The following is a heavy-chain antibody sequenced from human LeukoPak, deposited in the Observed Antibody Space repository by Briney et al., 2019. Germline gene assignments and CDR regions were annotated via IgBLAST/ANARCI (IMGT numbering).Heavy chain of an antibody. J-gene: IGHJ6*03. Sequence: SETLSLTCTVSGGSISSYYWSWIRQPPGKGLEWIGYIYYSGSTNYNPSLKSRVTISVDTSKNQFSLKLSSVTAADTAVYYCARVRKIRYNYYYYYYYMDVWGKGTTVTISS. CDR2: IYYSGST. V-gene: IGHV4-59*01. D-gene: IGHD1-1*01. CDR1: GGSISSYY. CDR3: ARVRKIRYNYYYYYYYMDV.